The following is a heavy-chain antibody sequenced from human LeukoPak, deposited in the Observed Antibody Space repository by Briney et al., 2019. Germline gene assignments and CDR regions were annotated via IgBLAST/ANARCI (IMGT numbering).Heavy chain of an antibody. Sequence: GGSLRLSCSASGFIFSPYAMHWVRQAPWKGLEYVSSISSEGKTTYYADSVKGRFTISRDNSKNMLYLQMNSLRPEDTAVYYCVKDRWVDHWGQGTLVTVSS. CDR2: ISSEGKTT. V-gene: IGHV3-64D*06. D-gene: IGHD6-13*01. CDR3: VKDRWVDH. J-gene: IGHJ4*02. CDR1: GFIFSPYA.